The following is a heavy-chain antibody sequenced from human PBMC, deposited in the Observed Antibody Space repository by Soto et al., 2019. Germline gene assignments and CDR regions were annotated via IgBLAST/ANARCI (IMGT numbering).Heavy chain of an antibody. CDR2: ISAYNGNT. V-gene: IGHV1-18*01. CDR3: ARSRTIFGVADYYYGMDV. D-gene: IGHD3-3*01. Sequence: GASVKVSCKASGYTFTSYGISWVRQAPGQGLEWMGWISAYNGNTNYAQKLQGRVTMTTDTSTSTAYMELRSLRSDDTAVYYCARSRTIFGVADYYYGMDVWGQGTTVTVSS. CDR1: GYTFTSYG. J-gene: IGHJ6*02.